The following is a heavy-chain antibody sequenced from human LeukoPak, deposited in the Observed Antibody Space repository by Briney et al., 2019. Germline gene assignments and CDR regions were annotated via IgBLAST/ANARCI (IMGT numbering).Heavy chain of an antibody. Sequence: GGSLRPSCAASGFTFSSYWMTWVRQTPGKGLEWVANIRQDGSEKYYWDSVKGRFTISRDNAKNSVYLQMNSLRAEDTAVYYCTRDTGGSGSYPDYWGQGTLVTVSS. D-gene: IGHD1-26*01. J-gene: IGHJ4*02. V-gene: IGHV3-7*01. CDR2: IRQDGSEK. CDR1: GFTFSSYW. CDR3: TRDTGGSGSYPDY.